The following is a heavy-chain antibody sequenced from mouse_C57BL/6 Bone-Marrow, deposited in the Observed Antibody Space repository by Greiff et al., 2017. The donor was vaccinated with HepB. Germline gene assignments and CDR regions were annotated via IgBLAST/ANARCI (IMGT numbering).Heavy chain of an antibody. CDR3: ARRRGHYYGRSYDWYFDV. CDR1: GYTFTSYW. D-gene: IGHD1-1*01. J-gene: IGHJ1*03. Sequence: VQLQQPGAELVKPGASVKLSCKASGYTFTSYWMHWVKQRPGQGLEWIGMIHPNSGSTNYNEKFKSKATLTVDKSSSTAYMQLSSLTSEDSAVYYCARRRGHYYGRSYDWYFDVWGTGTTVTVSS. CDR2: IHPNSGST. V-gene: IGHV1-64*01.